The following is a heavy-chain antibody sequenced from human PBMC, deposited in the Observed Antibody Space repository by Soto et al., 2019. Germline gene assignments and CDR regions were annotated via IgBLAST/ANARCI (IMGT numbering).Heavy chain of an antibody. CDR2: IWHDGSEE. Sequence: GGSLRLSCAASGSIFRGWGMHWVRQAPGKGLEWVAIIWHDGSEEYYADSVKGRFTISRDNSKNTLYLQMNSLRAEDTAVYYCASLYDSSGYSPFDYWGQGTLVTVSS. V-gene: IGHV3-33*01. J-gene: IGHJ4*02. CDR3: ASLYDSSGYSPFDY. CDR1: GSIFRGWG. D-gene: IGHD3-22*01.